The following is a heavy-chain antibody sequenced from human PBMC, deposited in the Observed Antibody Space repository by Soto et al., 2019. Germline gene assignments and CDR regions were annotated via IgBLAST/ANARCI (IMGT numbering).Heavy chain of an antibody. Sequence: SETLSLTCTVSGGSISSSSYYWGWIRQPPGKGLEWIGSIYYSGSTYYNPSLKSRVTISVDTSKNQFSLKLSSVTAADTAVYYCARQRDQLSLFDYWGQGTLVTVSS. D-gene: IGHD2-15*01. CDR3: ARQRDQLSLFDY. J-gene: IGHJ4*02. CDR2: IYYSGST. CDR1: GGSISSSSYY. V-gene: IGHV4-39*01.